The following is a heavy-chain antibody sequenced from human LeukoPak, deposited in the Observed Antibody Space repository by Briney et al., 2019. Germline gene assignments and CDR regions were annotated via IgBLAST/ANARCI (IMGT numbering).Heavy chain of an antibody. J-gene: IGHJ3*02. CDR1: GFTFRSYR. CDR3: AKGIQLWSFGDAFDI. D-gene: IGHD5-18*01. Sequence: GGSLRLSCAASGFTFRSYRMNWVRQAPGKGLEWLASIKHDGSDEYYVDSVKGRFTISRDNTKSSLSLQMNSLRTEDTALYYCAKGIQLWSFGDAFDIWGQGTMVTVSS. CDR2: IKHDGSDE. V-gene: IGHV3-7*03.